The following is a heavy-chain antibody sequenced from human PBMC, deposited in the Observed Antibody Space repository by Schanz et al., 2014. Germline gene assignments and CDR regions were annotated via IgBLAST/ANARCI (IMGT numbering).Heavy chain of an antibody. CDR1: GGSISHYY. Sequence: QVQLQESGPGLVKPSETLSLTCTVSGGSISHYYWSWIRQPPGKGLEWIGYVYYSGYTNYNPSLKSRFTISVDPPKNQFPLKRTSVTAADTAVYYCARQTDILTALSYDYWGQGTLVTVSS. V-gene: IGHV4-59*08. CDR3: ARQTDILTALSYDY. D-gene: IGHD3-9*01. CDR2: VYYSGYT. J-gene: IGHJ4*02.